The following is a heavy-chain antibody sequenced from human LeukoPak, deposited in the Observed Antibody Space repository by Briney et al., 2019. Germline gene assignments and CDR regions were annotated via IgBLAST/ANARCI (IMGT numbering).Heavy chain of an antibody. D-gene: IGHD2/OR15-2a*01. Sequence: ASVKVSCKASGYSFTGHYMHWVRQAPGQGPEWMGWINPHSGDTESAQKFQGRVTMTRDTSINTAYMELTRLKSDDTAVYYCATSGPDFLPVSPLLDFWGQGTLVTVSS. V-gene: IGHV1-2*02. CDR3: ATSGPDFLPVSPLLDF. CDR2: INPHSGDT. J-gene: IGHJ4*02. CDR1: GYSFTGHY.